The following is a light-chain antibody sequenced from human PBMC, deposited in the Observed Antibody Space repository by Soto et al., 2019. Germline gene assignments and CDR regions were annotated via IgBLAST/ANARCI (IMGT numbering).Light chain of an antibody. CDR1: ISNIGKDT. V-gene: IGLV1-44*01. CDR3: AAWDDSLNGVV. J-gene: IGLJ2*01. Sequence: QSVLTQPTSVSGTPGLRVNISCSGGISNIGKDTVNWYQQLPGTAPKLLMFNDDKRPSGVPDRFSGSKSGTSASLAISGLQSEDEADYYCAAWDDSLNGVVFGGGTKLTVL. CDR2: NDD.